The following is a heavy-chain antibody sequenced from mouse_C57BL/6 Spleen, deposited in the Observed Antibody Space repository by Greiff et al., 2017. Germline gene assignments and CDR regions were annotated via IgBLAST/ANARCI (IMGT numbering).Heavy chain of an antibody. CDR3: ARWDGDV. CDR1: GYAFSSSW. J-gene: IGHJ2*01. D-gene: IGHD4-1*01. V-gene: IGHV1-82*01. Sequence: QVQLKESGPELVKPGASVKISCKASGYAFSSSWMNWVKQRPGKGLEWIGRIYPGDGDTNYNGKFKGKATLTADKSSSTAYMQLSSLTSEDSAVYFCARWDGDVWGQGTTLTVSS. CDR2: IYPGDGDT.